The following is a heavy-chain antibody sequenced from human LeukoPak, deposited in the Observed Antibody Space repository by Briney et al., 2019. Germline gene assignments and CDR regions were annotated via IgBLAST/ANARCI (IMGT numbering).Heavy chain of an antibody. CDR3: AKEEKDYYYYGMDV. J-gene: IGHJ6*02. CDR1: GFTFSSYG. V-gene: IGHV3-30*18. Sequence: GGPRRLSCAASGFTFSSYGMHWFRQAPGKGLEWVAVISYDGSNKYYADSVKGRSTISRDNSKNTLYLQMNSLRAEDTAVYYCAKEEKDYYYYGMDVWGQGTTVTVSS. CDR2: ISYDGSNK.